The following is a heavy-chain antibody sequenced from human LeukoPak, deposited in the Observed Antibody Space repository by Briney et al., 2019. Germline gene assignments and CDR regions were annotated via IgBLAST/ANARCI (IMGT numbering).Heavy chain of an antibody. V-gene: IGHV3-7*01. CDR1: RFTFSSSW. Sequence: GGSLRLSCAASRFTFSSSWMSWVRQAPGKGLECVANIKQDGSEKNYVDSVKGRFTISRDNAKNSLYLQMNSLRAEDTAVYYCTSYSSSSGSFQHWGQGTLVTVSS. CDR2: IKQDGSEK. CDR3: TSYSSSSGSFQH. J-gene: IGHJ1*01. D-gene: IGHD6-6*01.